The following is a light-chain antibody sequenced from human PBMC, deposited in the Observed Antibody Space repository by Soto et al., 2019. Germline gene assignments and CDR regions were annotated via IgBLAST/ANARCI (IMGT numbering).Light chain of an antibody. CDR1: SSDTAGYNY. J-gene: IGLJ1*01. V-gene: IGLV2-14*01. CDR3: SSYTTSNTPLYV. CDR2: EVS. Sequence: QSVLTQPASVSGSPGQSITNSCTGTSSDTAGYNYVSWYQQHPGKAPKLMIYEVSNRPSGVSNRFSGSQSGNTASLTISGLQAEDEANYYCSSYTTSNTPLYVFGTGTKVTVL.